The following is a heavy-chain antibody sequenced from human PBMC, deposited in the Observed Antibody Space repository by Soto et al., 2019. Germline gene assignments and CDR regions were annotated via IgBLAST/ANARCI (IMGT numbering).Heavy chain of an antibody. Sequence: QVQLLESGPGLVKPSQTLSLTCSVSGDSISTVDYFWAWIRQPPGQALEYIGYIYKSATTYYNPSFESRVAISLATSKSQFSLPVTSVTAGDTAVYFCARGRYCLTGSCFPNWFDSWGQGTLVTVSS. D-gene: IGHD2-15*01. V-gene: IGHV4-30-4*01. CDR2: IYKSATT. CDR3: ARGRYCLTGSCFPNWFDS. CDR1: GDSISTVDYF. J-gene: IGHJ5*01.